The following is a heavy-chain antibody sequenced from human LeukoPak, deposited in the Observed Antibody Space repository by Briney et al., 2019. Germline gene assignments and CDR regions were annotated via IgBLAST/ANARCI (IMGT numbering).Heavy chain of an antibody. D-gene: IGHD3-10*01. Sequence: SQTLSLTCTVSGGSISSGSYYWSWIRQPAGKGLEWIGRIYTSGSTNYNPSLKSRVTISVDTSKNQFSLKLSSVTAADTAVYYCARTIPYGSGSYPVFDIWGQGTMVTVSS. CDR1: GGSISSGSYY. V-gene: IGHV4-61*02. CDR3: ARTIPYGSGSYPVFDI. CDR2: IYTSGST. J-gene: IGHJ3*02.